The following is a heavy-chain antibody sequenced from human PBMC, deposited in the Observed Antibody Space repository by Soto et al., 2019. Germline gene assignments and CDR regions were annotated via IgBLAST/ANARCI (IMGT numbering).Heavy chain of an antibody. J-gene: IGHJ6*02. CDR2: IYYSGST. D-gene: IGHD3-9*01. V-gene: IGHV4-39*01. CDR1: GGSISSSSYY. CDR3: ARLLRYFDWLSQYGMDV. Sequence: SETLSLTCTVSGGSISSSSYYWGWIRQPPGKGLEWIGSIYYSGSTYYNPSLKSRVTISVDASKNQFSLKLSSVTAADTAVYYCARLLRYFDWLSQYGMDVWGQGTTVTVSS.